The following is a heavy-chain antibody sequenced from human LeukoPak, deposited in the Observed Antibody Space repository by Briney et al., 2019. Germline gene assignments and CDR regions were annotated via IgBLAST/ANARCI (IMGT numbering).Heavy chain of an antibody. CDR2: IDKDGSEK. CDR3: ATYTQYFGAPGTDY. Sequence: GGPLRLSRRVSGFTFSKYWMRWLRQAPGKGLEWVARIDKDGSEKRYVESVKGRFTISRDNARNSVYLQMTSLGAEDTAVYYCATYTQYFGAPGTDYWGQGTLVTVSS. J-gene: IGHJ4*02. V-gene: IGHV3-7*01. D-gene: IGHD3-10*01. CDR1: GFTFSKYW.